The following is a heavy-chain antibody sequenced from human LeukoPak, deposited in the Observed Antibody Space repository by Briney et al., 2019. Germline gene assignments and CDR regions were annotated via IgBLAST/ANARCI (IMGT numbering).Heavy chain of an antibody. D-gene: IGHD2-21*01. Sequence: GGSLRLSCAASGFTFSSYCMSWVRQAPGKGLEWVSSINSSSSYIYYADSVKGRFTISRDNAKNSLYLQMNSLRAEDTAVYYCARDFLPYCGGDCYDAFDIWGQGTMVTVSS. CDR1: GFTFSSYC. J-gene: IGHJ3*02. CDR3: ARDFLPYCGGDCYDAFDI. CDR2: INSSSSYI. V-gene: IGHV3-21*01.